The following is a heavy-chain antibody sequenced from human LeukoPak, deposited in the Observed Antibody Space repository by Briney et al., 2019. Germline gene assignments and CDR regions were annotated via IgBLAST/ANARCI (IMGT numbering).Heavy chain of an antibody. CDR2: IKQDGSEK. V-gene: IGHV3-7*01. CDR1: GFTFSSYS. J-gene: IGHJ4*02. CDR3: ARTLHPAYGSSGWYYFDY. Sequence: PGGSLRLSCAASGFTFSSYSTSWVRQAPGKGLEWVANIKQDGSEKYCVDSVKGRFTISRDNAKNSLYLQMNSLRAEDTAVYYCARTLHPAYGSSGWYYFDYWGQGTLVTVSS. D-gene: IGHD6-19*01.